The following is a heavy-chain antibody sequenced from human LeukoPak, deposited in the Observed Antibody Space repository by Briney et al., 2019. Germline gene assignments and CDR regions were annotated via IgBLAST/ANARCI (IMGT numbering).Heavy chain of an antibody. CDR2: INHSGST. CDR3: ARGQSSVVTDIPYYFDY. V-gene: IGHV4-34*01. J-gene: IGHJ4*02. D-gene: IGHD2-21*02. Sequence: PSETLSLTCAVYGGSFSGYYWSWIRQPPGKGLEWIGEINHSGSTNFNPSLKSRVTTSVDTSKKQFSLKLSSVTAADTAVYYCARGQSSVVTDIPYYFDYWGRRTLVTVSS. CDR1: GGSFSGYY.